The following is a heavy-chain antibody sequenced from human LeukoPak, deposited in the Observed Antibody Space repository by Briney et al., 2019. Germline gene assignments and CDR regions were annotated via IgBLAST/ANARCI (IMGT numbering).Heavy chain of an antibody. CDR3: ARSGDYDYGFAGPTGPDY. Sequence: GGSLRLSCAASGFTFSSYAMHWVRQAPGKGLEWVAVISYDGSNKYYADSVKGRFTISRDNSKNTLYLQMNSLRAEDTAVYYCARSGDYDYGFAGPTGPDYWGQGTLVTVSS. J-gene: IGHJ4*02. CDR1: GFTFSSYA. V-gene: IGHV3-30-3*01. CDR2: ISYDGSNK. D-gene: IGHD3-16*01.